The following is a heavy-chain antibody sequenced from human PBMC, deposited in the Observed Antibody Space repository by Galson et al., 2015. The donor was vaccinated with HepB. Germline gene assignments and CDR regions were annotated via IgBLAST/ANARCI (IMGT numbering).Heavy chain of an antibody. CDR2: MNPNSGNT. CDR1: GYTFTSYD. CDR3: ARSFSVDGSGYYDFWSGYFGTPTYYYYGMDV. Sequence: SVKVSCKASGYTFTSYDINWVRQATGQGLEWMGWMNPNSGNTGYAQKFQGRVTMTRNTSIGTAYMELSSLRSEDTAVYYCARSFSVDGSGYYDFWSGYFGTPTYYYYGMDVWGQGTTVTVSS. D-gene: IGHD3-3*01. J-gene: IGHJ6*02. V-gene: IGHV1-8*01.